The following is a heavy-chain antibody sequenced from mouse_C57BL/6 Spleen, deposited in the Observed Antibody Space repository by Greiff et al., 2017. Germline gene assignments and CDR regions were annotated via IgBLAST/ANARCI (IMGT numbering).Heavy chain of an antibody. V-gene: IGHV14-4*01. J-gene: IGHJ4*01. CDR1: GFNIKDDY. Sequence: VQLQQSGAELVRPGASVKLSCTASGFNIKDDYMHWVKQRPEQGLEWIGWIDPENGDTEYASKFQGKATITADTSSNTAYLQLSSLTSEDTAVYYCTGTRMDYWGQGTSVTVSS. D-gene: IGHD3-3*01. CDR2: IDPENGDT. CDR3: TGTRMDY.